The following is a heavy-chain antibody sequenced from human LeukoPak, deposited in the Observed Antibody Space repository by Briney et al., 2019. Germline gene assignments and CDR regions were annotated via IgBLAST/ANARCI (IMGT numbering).Heavy chain of an antibody. CDR2: ISSSSSYI. Sequence: PGGSLRLSCAASGFTFSSYSMNWVRQAPGKGLEWVSSISSSSSYIYYADSVKGRFTISRDNAKNSLYLQMNSLRAEDTAVYYCARAQYVTSSYYGYWGQGTLVTVSS. D-gene: IGHD3-22*01. CDR1: GFTFSSYS. J-gene: IGHJ4*02. V-gene: IGHV3-21*01. CDR3: ARAQYVTSSYYGY.